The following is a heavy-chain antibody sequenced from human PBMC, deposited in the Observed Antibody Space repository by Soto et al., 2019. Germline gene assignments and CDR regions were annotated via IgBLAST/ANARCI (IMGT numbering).Heavy chain of an antibody. CDR3: AKETWTRQWLCFDF. J-gene: IGHJ4*02. CDR2: IFTSGST. CDR1: GASVSSGTDY. D-gene: IGHD2-8*01. V-gene: IGHV4-61*01. Sequence: SETLSLTCSVSGASVSSGTDYWTWIRQTPGKRLECIGYIFTSGSTKYNSALESRVTISRDLSKNQFSLRLASVTAADTAVYFCAKETWTRQWLCFDFWGPGILVTVSS.